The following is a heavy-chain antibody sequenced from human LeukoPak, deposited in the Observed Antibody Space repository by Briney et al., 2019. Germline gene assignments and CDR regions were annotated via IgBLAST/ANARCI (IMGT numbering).Heavy chain of an antibody. CDR2: INPSGGST. D-gene: IGHD3-22*01. CDR3: ARAPRSGYLTDFDY. V-gene: IGHV1-46*01. CDR1: GYTFTRYH. Sequence: ASVKVSCKASGYTFTRYHMHWVRQARGQGLEWMGIINPSGGSTSYAQKFQGRVTMTRDTSTSTVYMELSSLRSEDTAVYYCARAPRSGYLTDFDYWGQGTLVTVSS. J-gene: IGHJ4*02.